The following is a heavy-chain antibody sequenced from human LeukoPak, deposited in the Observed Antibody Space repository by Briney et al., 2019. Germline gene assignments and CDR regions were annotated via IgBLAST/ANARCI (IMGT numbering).Heavy chain of an antibody. CDR2: FHNSGTS. CDR3: TRGAGWLIDY. Sequence: PSETLSLTCTVSDDSISDYYRGWIPQPPGKGLEWIGYFHNSGTSTYNPSHKSRVTISADTSKNQFSLKLNSLTTADTAVYYCTRGAGWLIDYWGQGILVTVSS. D-gene: IGHD3-16*01. J-gene: IGHJ4*02. V-gene: IGHV4-59*01. CDR1: DDSISDYY.